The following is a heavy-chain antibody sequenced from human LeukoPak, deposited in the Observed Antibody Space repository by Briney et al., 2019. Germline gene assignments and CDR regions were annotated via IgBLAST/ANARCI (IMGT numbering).Heavy chain of an antibody. J-gene: IGHJ4*02. V-gene: IGHV3-7*01. D-gene: IGHD5-18*01. Sequence: GGSLRLSCGASGFTFSNHWMGWVRQAPENGLEWVAIMNVDGSDKYHLDSVKGRFTISRANAKNTLYLQMNSLRVEDTALYYCTRGDGRGRSDGAIWGPGTLVTVSS. CDR3: TRGDGRGRSDGAI. CDR2: MNVDGSDK. CDR1: GFTFSNHW.